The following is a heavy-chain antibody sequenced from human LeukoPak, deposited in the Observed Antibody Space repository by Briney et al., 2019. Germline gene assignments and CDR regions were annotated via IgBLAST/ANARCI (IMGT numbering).Heavy chain of an antibody. D-gene: IGHD5-12*01. CDR3: ARWDRGYDVGWFDP. V-gene: IGHV4-59*01. CDR1: GGSISSYY. Sequence: SETLSLTCTVSGGSISSYYWSWIRQPPGKGLEWIGYIYYSGSTNYNPSLKSRVTISVDTSKNQFSLKLSSVTAADTAVYYCARWDRGYDVGWFDPWGQGTLVTVSS. CDR2: IYYSGST. J-gene: IGHJ5*02.